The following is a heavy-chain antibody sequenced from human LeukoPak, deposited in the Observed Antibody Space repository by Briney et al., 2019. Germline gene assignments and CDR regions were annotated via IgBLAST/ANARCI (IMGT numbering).Heavy chain of an antibody. CDR1: GFTFSSYS. CDR2: IKSKTDGGTT. Sequence: TAGGSLGLSCAASGFTFSSYSMNWVRQAPGKGLEWVGRIKSKTDGGTTDYAAPVKGRFTISRDDSKNTLYLQMNSLKTEDTAVYCCTTDPGDGYNPYWGQGTLVTVSS. CDR3: TTDPGDGYNPY. D-gene: IGHD5-24*01. V-gene: IGHV3-15*01. J-gene: IGHJ4*02.